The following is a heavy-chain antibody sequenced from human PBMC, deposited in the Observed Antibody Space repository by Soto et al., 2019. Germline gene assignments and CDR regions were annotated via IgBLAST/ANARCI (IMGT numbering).Heavy chain of an antibody. D-gene: IGHD3-22*01. CDR1: GYTFTSYA. CDR3: ARCDSSGYYPELDY. V-gene: IGHV1-3*01. J-gene: IGHJ4*02. CDR2: INAGNGNT. Sequence: QVQLVQSGAEVKKPGASVKVSCKAPGYTFTSYAMHWVRQAPGQRLEWMGWINAGNGNTKYSQKFQGRVTITRDTSASTAYMELSSLRSEDTAVYYCARCDSSGYYPELDYWGQGTLVTVSS.